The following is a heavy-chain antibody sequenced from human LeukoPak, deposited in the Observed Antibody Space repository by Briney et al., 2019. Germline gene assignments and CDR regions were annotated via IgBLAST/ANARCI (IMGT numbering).Heavy chain of an antibody. Sequence: GGSLRLSCAASGFTSSSYGMHWVRQAPGKGLEWVAFIRYDGSNKYYADSVKGRFTISRDNSKNTLYLQMNSLRAEDTAVYYCAKEEGYYGSGSYSNFDYWGQGTLVTVSS. J-gene: IGHJ4*02. V-gene: IGHV3-30*02. CDR1: GFTSSSYG. CDR2: IRYDGSNK. CDR3: AKEEGYYGSGSYSNFDY. D-gene: IGHD3-10*01.